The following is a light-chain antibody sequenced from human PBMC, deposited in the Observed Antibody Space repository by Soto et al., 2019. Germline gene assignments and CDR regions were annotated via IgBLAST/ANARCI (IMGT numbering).Light chain of an antibody. CDR2: AAS. Sequence: DVQMTQAPSSLSASVGDRVTITCRASQGISYCLAWDQQKPGKVPKLLIYAASILQSGVPSRFSGSGSGTDFTLTISSLQPEDVATYYCQKYNSAPRTFGGGTKVEIK. CDR3: QKYNSAPRT. V-gene: IGKV1-27*01. CDR1: QGISYC. J-gene: IGKJ4*01.